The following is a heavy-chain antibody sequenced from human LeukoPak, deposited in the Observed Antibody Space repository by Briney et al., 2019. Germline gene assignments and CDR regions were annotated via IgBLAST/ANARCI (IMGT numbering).Heavy chain of an antibody. D-gene: IGHD1-1*01. Sequence: GGSLRLSCAASGYTFSSYAMSWVRQAPGKGLEWVSAISGSGGSTYYADSVKGRFTISRDNSKNTLYLQMNSLRAEDTAVYYCAKDGYDYYYYYMDVWGKGTTVTVSS. CDR3: AKDGYDYYYYYMDV. CDR1: GYTFSSYA. CDR2: ISGSGGST. J-gene: IGHJ6*03. V-gene: IGHV3-23*01.